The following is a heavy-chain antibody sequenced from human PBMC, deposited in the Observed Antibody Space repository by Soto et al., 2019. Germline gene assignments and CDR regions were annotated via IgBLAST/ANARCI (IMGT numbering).Heavy chain of an antibody. CDR3: VTATYAAAPADY. V-gene: IGHV1-69*13. CDR1: GGTFSSYA. CDR2: IIPIFGTA. Sequence: SVKVSCKASGGTFSSYAISWVRQAPGQGLEWMGGIIPIFGTANYAQKFQGRVTITADESTSTAYMELSSLRSEDTAVYYCVTATYAAAPADYWGQGTLVTVSS. D-gene: IGHD2-21*02. J-gene: IGHJ4*02.